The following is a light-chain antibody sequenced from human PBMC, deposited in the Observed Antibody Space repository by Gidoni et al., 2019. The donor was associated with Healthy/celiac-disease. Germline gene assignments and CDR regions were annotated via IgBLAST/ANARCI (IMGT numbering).Light chain of an antibody. J-gene: IGKJ3*01. Sequence: DIQMTQSPSSLSASVGDRVTITCRASRSIDSYLNWYQQKPGKAPKLLIHAASSLQSGVPSRFSGSGSGTDLILTISSLQPEDFATYYCQQSYGTLTFGPGTKVDIK. CDR2: AAS. CDR1: RSIDSY. V-gene: IGKV1-39*01. CDR3: QQSYGTLT.